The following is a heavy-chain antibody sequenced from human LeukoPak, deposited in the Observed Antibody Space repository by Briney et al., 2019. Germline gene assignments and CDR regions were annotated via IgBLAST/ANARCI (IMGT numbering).Heavy chain of an antibody. D-gene: IGHD3-22*01. J-gene: IGHJ4*02. V-gene: IGHV3-64*02. Sequence: PGGSLGLSCAASGFTISSYAMHWVRQAPGKGLEYVSAISSNGGSTYYADSVKGRFTISRDNSKNTLYLQMGSLGAEDMAVYYCARAPGYYDSSGYIWGQGTLVTVSS. CDR3: ARAPGYYDSSGYI. CDR1: GFTISSYA. CDR2: ISSNGGST.